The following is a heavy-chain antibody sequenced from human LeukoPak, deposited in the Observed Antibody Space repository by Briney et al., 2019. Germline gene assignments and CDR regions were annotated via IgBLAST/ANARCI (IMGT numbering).Heavy chain of an antibody. D-gene: IGHD3-16*01. CDR2: INHSGST. Sequence: PSETLSLTCAVYGGSFSGYYWSWIRRPPGKGLEWIGEINHSGSTSYNPSLKSRVTISVDTSKNQFSLKLSSVTAADTAVYYCARGRSIITPWGQGTLVTVSS. V-gene: IGHV4-34*01. CDR1: GGSFSGYY. CDR3: ARGRSIITP. J-gene: IGHJ5*02.